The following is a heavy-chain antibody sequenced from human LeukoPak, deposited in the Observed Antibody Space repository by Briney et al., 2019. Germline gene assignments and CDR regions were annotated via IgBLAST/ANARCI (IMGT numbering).Heavy chain of an antibody. J-gene: IGHJ4*02. CDR2: IYTSGST. CDR1: GGSFSGYY. CDR3: ARDLWAYGDYLSNYYFDY. V-gene: IGHV4-4*07. Sequence: SETLSLTCAVYGGSFSGYYWSWIRQPAGKGLEWIGRIYTSGSTNYNPSLKSRVTISVDTSKNQFSLKLSSVTAADTAVYYCARDLWAYGDYLSNYYFDYWGQGTLVTVSS. D-gene: IGHD4-17*01.